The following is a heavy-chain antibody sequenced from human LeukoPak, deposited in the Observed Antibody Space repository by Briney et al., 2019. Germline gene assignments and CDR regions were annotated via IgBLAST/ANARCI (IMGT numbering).Heavy chain of an antibody. V-gene: IGHV3-30*04. D-gene: IGHD6-13*01. CDR2: ISYDGSNK. Sequence: GGSLRLSCAASGFTFSSYAMHWVRQAPGKGLEWVAVISYDGSNKYYADSVKGRFTTSRDNSKNTLYLQMNSLRAEDTAVYYCARADSSSLGFYYWGQGTLVTVSS. J-gene: IGHJ4*02. CDR3: ARADSSSLGFYY. CDR1: GFTFSSYA.